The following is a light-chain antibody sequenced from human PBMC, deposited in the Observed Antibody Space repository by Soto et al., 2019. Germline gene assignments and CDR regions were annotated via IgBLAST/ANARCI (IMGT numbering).Light chain of an antibody. CDR2: DAS. Sequence: EIVMTQSPATMSLSPGERDTLSSRASQSVSSNLAWYQQKPGQAPRLLIYDASNRATSIPASFSGSGSGTDFTLTISSLEPEDFALYYCQQRSSRPRTFGQGTKVEIK. J-gene: IGKJ1*01. CDR1: QSVSSN. V-gene: IGKV3-11*01. CDR3: QQRSSRPRT.